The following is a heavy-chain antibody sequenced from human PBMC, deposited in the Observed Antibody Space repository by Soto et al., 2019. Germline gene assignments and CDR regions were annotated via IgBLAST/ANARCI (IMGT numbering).Heavy chain of an antibody. CDR3: TREEESNWFDP. CDR2: ISSDGRTI. V-gene: IGHV3-48*03. Sequence: EVQLVESGGGLLQPGGSLRLSCAASGFTFNTYAMNWVRQAPGKGLEWISYISSDGRTIYYADSVKGQFTISRDNAKNSLYLQMNSLRAEDTAVYYCTREEESNWFDPWGQGPLVTVSS. J-gene: IGHJ5*02. CDR1: GFTFNTYA.